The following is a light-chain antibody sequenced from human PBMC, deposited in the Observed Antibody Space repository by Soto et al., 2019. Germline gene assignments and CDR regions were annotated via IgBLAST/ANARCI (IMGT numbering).Light chain of an antibody. V-gene: IGLV2-14*01. Sequence: QSVLTQPASVSGSPGQSITISCTGTSSDVGGYNYVSWYQQEPGKAPKLMIYEVSNRPSGISNRFSGSKSGNTASLTISGLQAEDEADYYCSSYTSTSTLYVFGTGTK. CDR1: SSDVGGYNY. CDR2: EVS. CDR3: SSYTSTSTLYV. J-gene: IGLJ1*01.